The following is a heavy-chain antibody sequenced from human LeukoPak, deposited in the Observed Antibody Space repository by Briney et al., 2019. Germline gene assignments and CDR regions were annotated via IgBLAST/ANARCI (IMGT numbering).Heavy chain of an antibody. CDR3: AREYYDILTGYSFDY. CDR2: INPNSGGT. V-gene: IGHV1-2*02. J-gene: IGHJ4*02. D-gene: IGHD3-9*01. Sequence: ASVTVSCKASGYTFTGYYMHWVRQAPGQGLEWMGLINPNSGGTNYAQKFQGRVTMTRDTSISTAYMELSRLRSDDTAVYYCAREYYDILTGYSFDYWGQGTLVTVSS. CDR1: GYTFTGYY.